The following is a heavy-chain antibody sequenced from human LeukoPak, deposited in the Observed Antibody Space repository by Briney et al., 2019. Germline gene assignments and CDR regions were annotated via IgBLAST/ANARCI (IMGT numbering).Heavy chain of an antibody. V-gene: IGHV4-34*01. Sequence: SETLSLTCAVYGGSFGGYYWSWIRQPPGKGLEWIGEINHSGSTNCNPSLKSRVTISVDTSKNQFSLKLSSVTAADTAVYYCARVGGGGDSWSGYYTRYYYYYMDVWGKGTTVTVSS. CDR3: ARVGGGGDSWSGYYTRYYYYYMDV. J-gene: IGHJ6*03. D-gene: IGHD3-3*01. CDR1: GGSFGGYY. CDR2: INHSGST.